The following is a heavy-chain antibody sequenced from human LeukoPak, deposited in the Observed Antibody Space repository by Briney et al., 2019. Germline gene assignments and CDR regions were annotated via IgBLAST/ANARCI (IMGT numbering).Heavy chain of an antibody. CDR2: IHHSGSL. V-gene: IGHV4-38-2*02. CDR3: ARAISGYSYGLTYCFDY. J-gene: IGHJ4*02. D-gene: IGHD5-18*01. Sequence: SETLSLTCSVSGYSISSGYYWGWIRQPPVKGLEWIGSIHHSGSLHYSPSLKSRVTISLDTSKNQFSLKLRSVTAADTAVYYCARAISGYSYGLTYCFDYWGQGTLVTVSS. CDR1: GYSISSGYY.